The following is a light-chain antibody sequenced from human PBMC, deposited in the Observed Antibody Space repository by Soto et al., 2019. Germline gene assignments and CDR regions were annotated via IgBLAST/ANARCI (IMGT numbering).Light chain of an antibody. CDR1: QSMSSY. V-gene: IGKV1-39*01. J-gene: IGKJ4*01. Sequence: DIQMTQSPSSLSASVGDRVTITCRASQSMSSYLNWYQQKPGKAPKLLIYAASSLGSGVPSRFSGSGSGTDFTLTISSLQPEDFATYYCQQTYSTPLTFGGGTKVEIK. CDR3: QQTYSTPLT. CDR2: AAS.